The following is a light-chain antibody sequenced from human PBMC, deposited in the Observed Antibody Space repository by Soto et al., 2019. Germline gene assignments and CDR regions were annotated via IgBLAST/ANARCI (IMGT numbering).Light chain of an antibody. Sequence: QPVLTQSPSASASLGASVKLTCTLSSGHSSYAIAWHQQQPEKGPRYLMKLNSDGSHSKGDGIPDRFSGSSSGAERYLTSSSLQSEDEADYYCQTWGTGSRNWVFGGGTKVTVL. CDR1: SGHSSYA. V-gene: IGLV4-69*01. CDR3: QTWGTGSRNWV. J-gene: IGLJ3*02. CDR2: LNSDGSH.